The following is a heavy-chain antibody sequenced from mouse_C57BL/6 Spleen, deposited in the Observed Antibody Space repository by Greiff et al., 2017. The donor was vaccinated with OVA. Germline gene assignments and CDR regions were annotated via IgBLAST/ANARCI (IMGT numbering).Heavy chain of an antibody. CDR3: ARNPPIYYYGGMDY. CDR2: IYPGDGDT. J-gene: IGHJ4*01. D-gene: IGHD1-1*01. Sequence: QVQLKQSGPELVKPGASVKISCKASGYAFSSSWMNWVKQRPGKGLEWIGRIYPGDGDTNYNGKFKGKATLTADKSSSTAYMQLSSLTSEDSAVYFCARNPPIYYYGGMDYWGQGTSVTVSS. V-gene: IGHV1-82*01. CDR1: GYAFSSSW.